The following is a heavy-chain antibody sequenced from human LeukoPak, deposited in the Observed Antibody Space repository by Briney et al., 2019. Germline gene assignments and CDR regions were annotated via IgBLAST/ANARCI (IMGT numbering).Heavy chain of an antibody. D-gene: IGHD3-22*01. CDR2: ISYDGSNK. V-gene: IGHV3-30*18. Sequence: GRSLRLSCAASGFTFSSYGMHWVRQAPGKGLEWVAVISYDGSNKYYADSVKGRFTISRDNSKNTLYLQMSSLRAEDTAVYYCAKESPSNHYDSSGLDYWGQGTLVTVSS. J-gene: IGHJ4*02. CDR1: GFTFSSYG. CDR3: AKESPSNHYDSSGLDY.